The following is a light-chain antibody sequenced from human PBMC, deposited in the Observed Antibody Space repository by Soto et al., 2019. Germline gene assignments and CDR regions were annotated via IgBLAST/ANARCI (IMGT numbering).Light chain of an antibody. V-gene: IGLV2-14*01. CDR3: SSYTTSSTRV. Sequence: QSVLAQPASVSGSPGQSIAISCTGSSSDVGIYNYVSWYQQHPGKVPKLIIYEVSNRPSGVSNHFSGSKSGNTASLTISGLQAEDEADYYCSSYTTSSTRVFGTGTKSPS. CDR2: EVS. J-gene: IGLJ1*01. CDR1: SSDVGIYNY.